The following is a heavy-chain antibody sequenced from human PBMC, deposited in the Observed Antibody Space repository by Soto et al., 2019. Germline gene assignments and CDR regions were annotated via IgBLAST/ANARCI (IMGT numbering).Heavy chain of an antibody. J-gene: IGHJ6*02. V-gene: IGHV1-69*13. D-gene: IGHD2-8*02. CDR2: IIPIFGTA. CDR3: ASGFVLTAGGHMDV. Sequence: ASVKVSCKASGGTFSSYAISWVRQAPGQGLEWMGGIIPIFGTANYAQKFQGRVTITADESTSTAYMELSSLRSEDTAVYYCASGFVLTAGGHMDVWGQGTTVTVSS. CDR1: GGTFSSYA.